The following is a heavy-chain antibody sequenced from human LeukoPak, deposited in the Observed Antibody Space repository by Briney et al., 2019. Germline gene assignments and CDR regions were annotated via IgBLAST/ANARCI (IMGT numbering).Heavy chain of an antibody. V-gene: IGHV1-3*01. D-gene: IGHD6-19*01. CDR1: GYTFTSYA. CDR2: INAGNGNT. J-gene: IGHJ4*02. Sequence: GASVKVSCKASGYTFTSYAMHWVRQAPGQRLEWMGWINAGNGNTKFSQKFQGRVTITRDTSASTAYMELSSLRSEDTAVYYCAREPYSSGWAAVDYWGQGTLVTVSS. CDR3: AREPYSSGWAAVDY.